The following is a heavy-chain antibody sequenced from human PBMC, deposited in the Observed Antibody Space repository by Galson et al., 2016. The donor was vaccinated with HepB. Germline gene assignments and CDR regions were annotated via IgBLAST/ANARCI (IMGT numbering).Heavy chain of an antibody. J-gene: IGHJ4*02. D-gene: IGHD4-23*01. CDR2: ISSSSSPI. V-gene: IGHV3-48*02. CDR1: GFTFSDAW. CDR3: VGDGREGAGGKTFGYDY. Sequence: SLRLSCAASGFTFSDAWMKWVRQAPGKGLEWISYISSSSSPIYYADSVKGRFTISRDNAKNSLYLQMNNLRDADTALYYWVGDGREGAGGKTFGYDYWGQGTVVTVAS.